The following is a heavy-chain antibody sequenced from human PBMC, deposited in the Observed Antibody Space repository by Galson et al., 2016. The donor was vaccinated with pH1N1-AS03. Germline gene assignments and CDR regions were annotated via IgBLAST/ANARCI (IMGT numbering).Heavy chain of an antibody. CDR1: GFTFTDYY. CDR3: ARAWGFSWTSRPTFDF. J-gene: IGHJ3*01. Sequence: SLRLSCAASGFTFTDYYMTWIRQAPGKGLELISYISSRGSTKYYADYVKGRFAISRDDTKKSVYLQLDRLRVEDTAVYYCARAWGFSWTSRPTFDFWGQGTMVAVSA. D-gene: IGHD6-13*01. V-gene: IGHV3-11*01. CDR2: ISSRGSTK.